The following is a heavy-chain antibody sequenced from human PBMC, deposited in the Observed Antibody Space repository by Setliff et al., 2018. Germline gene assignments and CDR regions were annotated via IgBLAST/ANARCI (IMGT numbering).Heavy chain of an antibody. CDR3: ARDEGNDILTGYYPH. CDR1: GGTFSSYA. Sequence: GASVKVSCKASGGTFSSYAISWVRQAPGQGLEWMGGIIPIFGTANYAQKFQGRVTITTDESTSTAYMEPSSLRSEDTAVYYCARDEGNDILTGYYPHWGQGTLVTVSS. CDR2: IIPIFGTA. J-gene: IGHJ4*02. V-gene: IGHV1-69*05. D-gene: IGHD3-9*01.